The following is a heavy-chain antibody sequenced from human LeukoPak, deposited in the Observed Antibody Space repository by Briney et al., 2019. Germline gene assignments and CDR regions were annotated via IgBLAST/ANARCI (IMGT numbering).Heavy chain of an antibody. CDR1: GFTFSSYA. J-gene: IGHJ4*02. CDR3: ARVHPVTTVFDY. D-gene: IGHD4-17*01. CDR2: ISSNGGST. V-gene: IGHV3-64*01. Sequence: PGGSLRLSCAASGFTFSSYAMHWVRQAPGKGLEYVSAISSNGGSTYYANSVKGRFTISRDNSKNTLYLQMGSLRAEDMAVYYCARVHPVTTVFDYWGQGTLVTVSS.